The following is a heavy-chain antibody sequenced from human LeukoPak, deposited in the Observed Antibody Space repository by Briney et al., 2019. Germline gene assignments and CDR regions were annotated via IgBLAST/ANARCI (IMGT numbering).Heavy chain of an antibody. V-gene: IGHV3-30*04. J-gene: IGHJ4*02. D-gene: IGHD2-15*01. CDR1: GFTFSSYA. Sequence: PGGSLRLSCAASGFTFSSYAMHWVRQAPGKGLEWVAVISYDGSNKYYADSVKGRFTISRDNSKNALYLQMNSLRAEDTAVYYCAKDQGGHADYWGQGTLVTVSS. CDR2: ISYDGSNK. CDR3: AKDQGGHADY.